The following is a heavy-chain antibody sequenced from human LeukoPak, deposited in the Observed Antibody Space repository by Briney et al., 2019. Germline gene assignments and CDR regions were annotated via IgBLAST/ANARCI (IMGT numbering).Heavy chain of an antibody. D-gene: IGHD6-6*01. CDR3: AREEPSSSSIDY. Sequence: ASVKFSCKASGYTFTGYYMHWVRQAPGQGLEWMGWINPNSGGTNYAQKFQGWVTMTRDTSISTAYMELSRLRSDDTAVYYCAREEPSSSSIDYWGQGTLVTVSS. CDR2: INPNSGGT. J-gene: IGHJ4*02. V-gene: IGHV1-2*04. CDR1: GYTFTGYY.